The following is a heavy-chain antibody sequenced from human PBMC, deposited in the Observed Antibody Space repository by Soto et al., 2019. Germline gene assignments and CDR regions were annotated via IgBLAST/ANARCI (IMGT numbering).Heavy chain of an antibody. J-gene: IGHJ4*02. V-gene: IGHV4-59*01. Sequence: SLTCTVSGGSISSYYWSWIRQPPGKGLEWIGYIYYSGSTNYNPSLKSRVTISVDTSKNQFSLKLSSVTAADTAVYYCARAMWMTSITYYFDYWGQGTLVTVSS. CDR1: GGSISSYY. CDR2: IYYSGST. D-gene: IGHD4-4*01. CDR3: ARAMWMTSITYYFDY.